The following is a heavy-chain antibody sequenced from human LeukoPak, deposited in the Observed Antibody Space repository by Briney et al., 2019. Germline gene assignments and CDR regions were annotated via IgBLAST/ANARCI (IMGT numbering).Heavy chain of an antibody. CDR2: IYYSGNS. CDR3: ARICSATTCYADY. CDR1: GGSISSYY. D-gene: IGHD2-2*01. Sequence: SETLSLTCTVSGGSISSYYWSWIRQPPGKGLEWIGSIYYSGNSYYNPSLKSRVTMSADTPKNQVSLRLSSLTAADTAVYYCARICSATTCYADYWGQGTLVTVSS. V-gene: IGHV4-59*04. J-gene: IGHJ4*02.